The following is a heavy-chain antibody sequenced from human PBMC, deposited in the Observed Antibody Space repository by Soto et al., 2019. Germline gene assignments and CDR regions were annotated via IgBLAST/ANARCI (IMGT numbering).Heavy chain of an antibody. CDR2: IYYSGST. V-gene: IGHV4-31*03. J-gene: IGHJ4*02. CDR1: GGSISSGGYY. D-gene: IGHD3-9*01. CDR3: ARTYYDILTGYSFDY. Sequence: SETLSLTCTVSGGSISSGGYYWSWIRQHPGKGLEWIGYIYYSGSTYYNPSLKSRVTISVDTSKNQFSLKLSSVTAADTAVYYCARTYYDILTGYSFDYWGQGTLVTVSS.